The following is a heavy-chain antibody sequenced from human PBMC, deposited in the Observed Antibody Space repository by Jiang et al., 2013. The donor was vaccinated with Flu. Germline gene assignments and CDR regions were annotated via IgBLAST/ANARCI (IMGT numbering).Heavy chain of an antibody. D-gene: IGHD5-12*01. Sequence: KPTQTLTLTCTFSGFSLSTSGVGVGWIRQPPGKALEWLALIYWDDDKRYSPSLKSRLTITKDTSKNQVVLTMTNMDPVDTATYYCAHIEYSGYVPYFDYWGQGTLVTVSS. CDR2: IYWDDDK. V-gene: IGHV2-5*02. CDR3: AHIEYSGYVPYFDY. CDR1: GFSLSTSGVG. J-gene: IGHJ4*02.